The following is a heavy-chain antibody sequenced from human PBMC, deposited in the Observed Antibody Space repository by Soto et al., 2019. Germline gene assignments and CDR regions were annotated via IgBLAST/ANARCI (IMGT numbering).Heavy chain of an antibody. D-gene: IGHD6-19*01. J-gene: IGHJ3*02. CDR1: GGSISSYY. Sequence: PSETLSLTCTVSGGSISSYYWSWIRQPPGKGLEWIGYIYYSGSTNYNPSLKSRVTISVDTSKNQFSLKLSSVTAADTAVYYCARLWLGGTASDIWDQGTIVTLSS. V-gene: IGHV4-59*01. CDR3: ARLWLGGTASDI. CDR2: IYYSGST.